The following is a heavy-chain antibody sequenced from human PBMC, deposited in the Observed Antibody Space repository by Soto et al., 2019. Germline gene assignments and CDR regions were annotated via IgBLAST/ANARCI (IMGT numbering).Heavy chain of an antibody. D-gene: IGHD3-9*01. Sequence: PGGSLRLSCAASGFTFSSSWMHWVRQAPGKGLVWVSRVSGDASSTNYADSVKGRFTISRDNAKNTLYPQMNSLKAEDTAVYYCANSQSYDILANYFDYWGQGTLVTVSS. CDR2: VSGDASST. CDR1: GFTFSSSW. J-gene: IGHJ4*02. CDR3: ANSQSYDILANYFDY. V-gene: IGHV3-74*01.